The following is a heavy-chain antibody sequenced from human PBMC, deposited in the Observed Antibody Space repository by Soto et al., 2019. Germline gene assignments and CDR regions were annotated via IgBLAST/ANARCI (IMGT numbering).Heavy chain of an antibody. CDR1: GFRFSTYS. CDR3: TRYPVPDSSGYFPFDY. Sequence: EVPLVESGGGLVKPGGSLRLSCAASGFRFSTYSMNWVRQAPGKGLEWVASISTTNSYIYYADSARGRFTISRDNAKNSLVVQMNSLRAADTAVYYCTRYPVPDSSGYFPFDYWGQETLGTVSS. J-gene: IGHJ4*02. CDR2: ISTTNSYI. D-gene: IGHD3-22*01. V-gene: IGHV3-21*01.